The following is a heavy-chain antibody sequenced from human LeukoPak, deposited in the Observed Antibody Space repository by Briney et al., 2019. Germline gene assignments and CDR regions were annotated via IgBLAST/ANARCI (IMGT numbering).Heavy chain of an antibody. V-gene: IGHV3-23*01. CDR3: AKDFSETTSWYGGIDY. CDR2: LSGSGANT. Sequence: PGGSLRLSCAASGFSFSTYAMTWVRQAPGKGLEWVSALSGSGANTYYADSVKGRFTISRDISKNTLYLQMNSLRAEDTATYYCAKDFSETTSWYGGIDYWGQGTLVTVSS. J-gene: IGHJ4*02. D-gene: IGHD3-10*01. CDR1: GFSFSTYA.